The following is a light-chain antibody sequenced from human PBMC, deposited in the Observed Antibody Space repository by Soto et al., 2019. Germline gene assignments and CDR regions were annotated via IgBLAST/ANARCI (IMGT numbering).Light chain of an antibody. CDR1: QHISDY. Sequence: DIQMTQSPSSLSASVGDRVTITXLASQHISDYINWYQQKPGKSPKLLIYAQSNLQSGVPSRFTGSRSGTAFTLTITSLQVEDFATYYCQQSYSAPQTFGQGTTGDIK. CDR3: QQSYSAPQT. CDR2: AQS. V-gene: IGKV1-39*01. J-gene: IGKJ1*01.